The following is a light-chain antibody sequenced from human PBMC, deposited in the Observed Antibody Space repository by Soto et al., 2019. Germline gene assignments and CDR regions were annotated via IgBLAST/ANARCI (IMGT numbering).Light chain of an antibody. CDR1: SSDVGGYDS. CDR3: SSYTSSSTVGV. V-gene: IGLV2-14*01. J-gene: IGLJ2*01. CDR2: EVS. Sequence: QSALTQPASVSGSTGKSITISCTGTSSDVGGYDSVSWYQQHPGKAPKLMIYEVSNRPSGVSSRFSGSKSGNTASLTISGLQAEDEADYYCSSYTSSSTVGVFGGGTKLTV.